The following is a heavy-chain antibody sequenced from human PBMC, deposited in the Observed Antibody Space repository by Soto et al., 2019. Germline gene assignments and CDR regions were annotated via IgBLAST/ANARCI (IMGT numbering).Heavy chain of an antibody. D-gene: IGHD3-22*01. V-gene: IGHV3-33*01. Sequence: GGSLRLSCAASGFTFSSYGMHWVRQAPGKGLEWVAVIWYDGSNKYYADSVKGRFTISRDNSKNTLYLQMNSLRAEDTAVYYCARDTDSSGYYSYPGDYWGQGTLVTVSS. CDR2: IWYDGSNK. CDR1: GFTFSSYG. CDR3: ARDTDSSGYYSYPGDY. J-gene: IGHJ4*02.